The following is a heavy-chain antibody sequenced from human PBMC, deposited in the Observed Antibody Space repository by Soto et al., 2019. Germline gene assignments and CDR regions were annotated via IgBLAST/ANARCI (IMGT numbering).Heavy chain of an antibody. Sequence: QTGGSLRLSCAASGFTVSSNYMSWVRQAPGKGLEWVSVIYSGGSTYYADSVKGRFTISRDNSKNTLYLQMNSLRAEDTAVYYCARGYIAAAGIDYWGQGTLVTVSS. V-gene: IGHV3-53*01. J-gene: IGHJ4*02. CDR1: GFTVSSNY. D-gene: IGHD6-13*01. CDR3: ARGYIAAAGIDY. CDR2: IYSGGST.